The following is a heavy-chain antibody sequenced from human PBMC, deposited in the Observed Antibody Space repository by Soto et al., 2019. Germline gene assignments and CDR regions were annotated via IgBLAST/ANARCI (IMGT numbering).Heavy chain of an antibody. Sequence: GGSLRLSCAASGFTFSSYWMHWVRQVPGKGLVWVSRINNDGSSTSYADSVKGRFTISRDNAKNTLYLQMNSLRAEDTAVYYCAKDKRYQLQFDYWGQGTLVTVSS. CDR1: GFTFSSYW. CDR2: INNDGSST. D-gene: IGHD2-2*01. V-gene: IGHV3-74*01. J-gene: IGHJ4*02. CDR3: AKDKRYQLQFDY.